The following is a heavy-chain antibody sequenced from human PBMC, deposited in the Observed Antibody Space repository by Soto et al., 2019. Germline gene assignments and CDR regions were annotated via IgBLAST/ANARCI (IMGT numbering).Heavy chain of an antibody. CDR3: ARRETNFGEDAFDI. V-gene: IGHV1-46*01. D-gene: IGHD3-16*01. CDR2: INPSGGDT. CDR1: GYTFTSYY. J-gene: IGHJ3*02. Sequence: QVQLVQSGAEVKKPGASVKVSCKASGYTFTSYYIHWVRQAPGQGLEWMGIINPSGGDTSYPPTFQGRVTLTRDTSTSTVYMVLTSLRSEDTAVYYCARRETNFGEDAFDIWGQGTMVTVSS.